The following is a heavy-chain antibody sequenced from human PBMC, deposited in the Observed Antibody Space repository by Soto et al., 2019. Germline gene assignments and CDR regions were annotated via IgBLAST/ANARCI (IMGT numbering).Heavy chain of an antibody. D-gene: IGHD6-19*01. J-gene: IGHJ4*02. V-gene: IGHV4-31*03. CDR2: IYYSGST. Sequence: SETLSLTCTVSGGSISSGGYYWSWIRQHPGKGLEWIGYIYYSGSTYYNPSLKSRVTISVDTSKNQFSLKLSSVTAADTAVYYCARDKGVAVAGTLFDYWGQGTLVTVSS. CDR3: ARDKGVAVAGTLFDY. CDR1: GGSISSGGYY.